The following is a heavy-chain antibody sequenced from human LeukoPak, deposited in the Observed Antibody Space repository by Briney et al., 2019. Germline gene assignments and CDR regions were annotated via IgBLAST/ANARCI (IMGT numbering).Heavy chain of an antibody. CDR2: IYSGGST. V-gene: IGHV3-53*01. CDR1: GFTVSSNY. D-gene: IGHD1-26*01. CDR3: ARDRGLGEWELLLGY. Sequence: GGSLRLSCAASGFTVSSNYMSWVRQAPGKGLEWVSVIYSGGSTYYADSVKGRFTISRDNSKNTLYLQMNSLRAEDTAVYYCARDRGLGEWELLLGYWGQGTLVTVSS. J-gene: IGHJ4*02.